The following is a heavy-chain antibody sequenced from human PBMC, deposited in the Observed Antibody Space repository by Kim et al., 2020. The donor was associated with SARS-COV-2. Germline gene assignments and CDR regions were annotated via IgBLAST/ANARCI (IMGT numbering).Heavy chain of an antibody. V-gene: IGHV3-23*01. J-gene: IGHJ3*02. CDR2: ISGSGGST. CDR3: AKGLLDIVLMVYADVGGTRDAFDI. CDR1: GFTFSSYA. Sequence: GGSLRLSCAASGFTFSSYAMSWVRQAPGKGLEWVSAISGSGGSTYYVDSVKGLFTISRDNSKNTLYLQMNSLRAEDTAVYYCAKGLLDIVLMVYADVGGTRDAFDIWGQGTMVTVSS. D-gene: IGHD2-8*01.